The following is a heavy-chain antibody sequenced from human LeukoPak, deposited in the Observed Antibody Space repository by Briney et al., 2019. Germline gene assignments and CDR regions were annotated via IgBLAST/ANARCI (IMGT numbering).Heavy chain of an antibody. J-gene: IGHJ4*02. Sequence: SETLSLTCTVSGGSISSNYWSWIRQPPGKGLEWIGYINTSGSTNYNPSLKSRVSISLDTPRNQFSLKLTSVTAADTAVYYCARRGNWGFFDYWGQGILVSVSS. D-gene: IGHD7-27*01. CDR2: INTSGST. CDR1: GGSISSNY. V-gene: IGHV4-4*09. CDR3: ARRGNWGFFDY.